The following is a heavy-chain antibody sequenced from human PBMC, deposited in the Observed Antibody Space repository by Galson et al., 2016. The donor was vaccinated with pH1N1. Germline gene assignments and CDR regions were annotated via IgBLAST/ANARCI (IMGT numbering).Heavy chain of an antibody. Sequence: SGGTFGSFGIHWVRQAPGQGLEWMGGIIPIFNTAKYARNFQGRVTITADESTTTAYMELSSLRSDDTAVYFCAREDYYDTDLSDWYFDLWGRGTLLTVSS. CDR3: AREDYYDTDLSDWYFDL. D-gene: IGHD3-22*01. CDR2: IIPIFNTA. V-gene: IGHV1-69*01. CDR1: GGTFGSFG. J-gene: IGHJ2*01.